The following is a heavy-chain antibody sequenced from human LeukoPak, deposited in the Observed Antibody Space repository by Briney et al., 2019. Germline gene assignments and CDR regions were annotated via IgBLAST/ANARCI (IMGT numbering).Heavy chain of an antibody. V-gene: IGHV3-49*03. CDR1: GFTFGDYA. J-gene: IGHJ4*02. CDR3: TRDQTPYY. Sequence: QPGRSLRLSCTASGFTFGDYAMTWFRQAPGKGLEWVGFIRSNLYGGTPEYAASVKGRFTISRDDSNSIAYLEMDSLKTDDTAVYYCTRDQTPYYWGQGTLVTVSS. CDR2: IRSNLYGGTP.